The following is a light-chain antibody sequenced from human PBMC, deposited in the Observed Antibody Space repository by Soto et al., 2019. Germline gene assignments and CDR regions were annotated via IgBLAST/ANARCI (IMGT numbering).Light chain of an antibody. CDR1: QSVSSN. V-gene: IGKV3-15*01. CDR3: QQYDTWPPA. J-gene: IGKJ2*01. Sequence: EVLMTQSPATLSVSPGDRATLSCRASQSVSSNLAWYQQKPGQAPRLLIYGASTRAPGIPDRFSGSGSGTEFTLTISSLQSEDLAVFFCQQYDTWPPAFGQGTKVEIK. CDR2: GAS.